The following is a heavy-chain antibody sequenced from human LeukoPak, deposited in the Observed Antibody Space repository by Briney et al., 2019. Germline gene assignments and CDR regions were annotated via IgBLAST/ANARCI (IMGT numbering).Heavy chain of an antibody. J-gene: IGHJ4*02. CDR2: ITSSSSTI. Sequence: SGGSLRLSCAVSGFTFSSYSMNWVRQAPGKGLEWVSFITSSSSTIYYADSVKGRFTISRDNAKNSLYLQMNSLRPKHTAVYYFATTGDSLTIDYWGQGTLVTVSP. CDR3: ATTGDSLTIDY. CDR1: GFTFSSYS. D-gene: IGHD7-27*01. V-gene: IGHV3-48*01.